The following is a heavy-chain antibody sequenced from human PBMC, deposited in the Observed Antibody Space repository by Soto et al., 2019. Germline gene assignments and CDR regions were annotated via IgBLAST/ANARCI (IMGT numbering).Heavy chain of an antibody. CDR2: IKRDGGEK. Sequence: PGGSLRLSCAASGFTFSSYWMSWVRQAPGKGLEWVANIKRDGGEKYYVDSVKGRFTISRDNAKNTAYLQMNSLESEDTAVYYCSRDDSDWFFNWGRGTLVTVSS. CDR1: GFTFSSYW. V-gene: IGHV3-7*03. CDR3: SRDDSDWFFN. J-gene: IGHJ4*02. D-gene: IGHD3-9*01.